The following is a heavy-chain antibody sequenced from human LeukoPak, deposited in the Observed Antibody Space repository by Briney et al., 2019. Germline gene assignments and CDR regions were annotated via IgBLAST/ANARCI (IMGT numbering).Heavy chain of an antibody. V-gene: IGHV3-30*02. CDR1: GFTFSHSG. CDR2: IRDDGSNN. D-gene: IGHD5-18*01. J-gene: IGHJ4*02. Sequence: GGSLRLSCAASGFTFSHSGMHWVRQAPGKGLEWVAYIRDDGSNNYYEGSVKGRFTISRDNSKNTLYLQMNSLRAEDTAMYFCAKDPGYRDFWGQGTLVTVSS. CDR3: AKDPGYRDF.